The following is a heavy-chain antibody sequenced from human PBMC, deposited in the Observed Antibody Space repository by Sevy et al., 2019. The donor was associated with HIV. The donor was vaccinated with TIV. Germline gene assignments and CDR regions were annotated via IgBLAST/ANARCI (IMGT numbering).Heavy chain of an antibody. J-gene: IGHJ4*02. V-gene: IGHV5-51*01. Sequence: GESLKISGKASGYRFTSYWIAWVRQMPGKGLEWMGIIYPDDSDIRYIPSLQGQVTISVDKSISTAYLQWSSLKASDTAMYFCARRGYDSTGYPQYYFDNWGQGTLVTVSS. CDR3: ARRGYDSTGYPQYYFDN. CDR2: IYPDDSDI. CDR1: GYRFTSYW. D-gene: IGHD3-22*01.